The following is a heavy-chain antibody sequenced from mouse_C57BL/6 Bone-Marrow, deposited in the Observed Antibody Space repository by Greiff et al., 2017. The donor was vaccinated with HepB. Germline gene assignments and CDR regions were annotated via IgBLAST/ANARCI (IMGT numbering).Heavy chain of an antibody. CDR1: GYAFSSSW. J-gene: IGHJ2*01. D-gene: IGHD1-1*01. CDR2: IYPGDGDT. Sequence: QVQLQQSGPELVKPGASVKISCKASGYAFSSSWMNWVKQRPGKGLEWIGRIYPGDGDTNYNGKFKGKATLTADKSSSTAYMQLSSLTSEDSAVYFCAITTVVSRDYFDYWGQGTTLTVSS. V-gene: IGHV1-82*01. CDR3: AITTVVSRDYFDY.